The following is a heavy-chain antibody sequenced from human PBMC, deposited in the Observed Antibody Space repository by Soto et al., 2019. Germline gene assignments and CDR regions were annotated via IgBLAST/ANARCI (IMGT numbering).Heavy chain of an antibody. V-gene: IGHV3-23*01. CDR3: AKDAIANDGIWLMDS. Sequence: GGSLKLSCAASGFMFSDYAMTWARQAPGKELEWVSGLLRPGRSTYYADSVKGRFTISGDTSANTVYLQMDSLRAEETAVYYCAKDAIANDGIWLMDSWGQGTVVTVSS. CDR2: LLRPGRST. CDR1: GFMFSDYA. D-gene: IGHD3-16*01. J-gene: IGHJ5*02.